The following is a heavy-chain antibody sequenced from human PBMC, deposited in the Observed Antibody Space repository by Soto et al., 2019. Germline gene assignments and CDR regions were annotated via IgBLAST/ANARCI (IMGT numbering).Heavy chain of an antibody. V-gene: IGHV1-69*19. CDR1: GGTFNTYA. CDR3: AREVQVHTPAFVY. CDR2: ISPMFGAA. J-gene: IGHJ4*02. D-gene: IGHD3-10*01. Sequence: QVQLVQSGAEMKKPGSSVKVSCQSSGGTFNTYAMNWVRQAPGQGPEWMGDISPMFGAANYAPKFQGRVTMTADESTGTSYMQLSSWTSEDKALYVCAREVQVHTPAFVYWGQGTLVTVSS.